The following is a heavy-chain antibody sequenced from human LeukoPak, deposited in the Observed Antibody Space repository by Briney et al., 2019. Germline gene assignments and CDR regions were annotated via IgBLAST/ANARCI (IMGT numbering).Heavy chain of an antibody. V-gene: IGHV3-23*01. CDR3: AKFWAPPPYVLWFGETWYFDL. J-gene: IGHJ2*01. Sequence: GGSLRLSCAASGFTFSSYAMSWVRQAPGKGLEWVSAISGSGGSTYYADSVKGRFTISRGNSKNTLYLQMNSLRAEDTAVYYCAKFWAPPPYVLWFGETWYFDLWGRGTLVTVSS. CDR1: GFTFSSYA. D-gene: IGHD3-10*01. CDR2: ISGSGGST.